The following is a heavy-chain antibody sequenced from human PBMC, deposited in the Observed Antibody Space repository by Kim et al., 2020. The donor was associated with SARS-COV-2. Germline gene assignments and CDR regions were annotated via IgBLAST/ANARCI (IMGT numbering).Heavy chain of an antibody. Sequence: GGSLRLSCAASGFTFSSYAMHWVRQAPGKGLEWVAVISYDGNNKYYADSVKGRFTISRDNSKNTLYLQMNSLRAEDTAVYYCAREGLYCSGGSCYSRFD. D-gene: IGHD2-15*01. CDR3: AREGLYCSGGSCYSRFD. CDR2: ISYDGNNK. J-gene: IGHJ4*01. CDR1: GFTFSSYA. V-gene: IGHV3-30*04.